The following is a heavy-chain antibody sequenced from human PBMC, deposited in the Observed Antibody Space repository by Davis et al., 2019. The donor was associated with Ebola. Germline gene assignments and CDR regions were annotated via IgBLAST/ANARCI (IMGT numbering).Heavy chain of an antibody. CDR2: ISYDGSNK. CDR3: AKDPNTRIPLAYIMDV. Sequence: GESLKISCAASGFTFSSYGMHWVRQAPGQGLEWVAVISYDGSNKYYADSVKGRFTISRDNSKNTLYLQMNSLRAEDTAVYYCAKDPNTRIPLAYIMDVWGQGTTVTVSS. D-gene: IGHD2-15*01. V-gene: IGHV3-30*18. CDR1: GFTFSSYG. J-gene: IGHJ6*02.